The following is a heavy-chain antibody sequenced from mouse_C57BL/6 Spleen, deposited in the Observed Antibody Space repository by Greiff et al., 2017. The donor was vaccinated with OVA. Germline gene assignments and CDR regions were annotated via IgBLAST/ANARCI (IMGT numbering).Heavy chain of an antibody. V-gene: IGHV14-4*01. CDR3: TLWGLRGAFAY. Sequence: VQLQQSGAELVRPGASVKLSCTASGFNIKDDYMHWVKQRPEQGLEWIGWIDPENGDTEYASKFQGKATITADTSSNTAHLQLRGLTSEDTAVYYCTLWGLRGAFAYRGEGTLVTFSA. CDR1: GFNIKDDY. D-gene: IGHD2-2*01. J-gene: IGHJ3*01. CDR2: IDPENGDT.